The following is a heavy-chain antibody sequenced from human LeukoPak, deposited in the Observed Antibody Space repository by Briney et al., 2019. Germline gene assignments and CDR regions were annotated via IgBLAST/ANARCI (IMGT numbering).Heavy chain of an antibody. D-gene: IGHD3-10*01. J-gene: IGHJ4*02. V-gene: IGHV5-51*01. CDR2: IYPGDSDT. Sequence: GESLKISCKTSGYSFSNYWIGWVRQMPGKGLEWMGIIYPGDSDTRYSPSFQGQVTISADKSISTAYLQWSSLKASDTAMYYCARHRRGWFGDVSGGYWGQGTLVTVSS. CDR3: ARHRRGWFGDVSGGY. CDR1: GYSFSNYW.